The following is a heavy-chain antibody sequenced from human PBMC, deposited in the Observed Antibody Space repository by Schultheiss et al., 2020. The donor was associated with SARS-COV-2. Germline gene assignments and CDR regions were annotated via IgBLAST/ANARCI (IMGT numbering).Heavy chain of an antibody. J-gene: IGHJ5*02. D-gene: IGHD2-2*01. V-gene: IGHV1-2*06. CDR3: ATVPRIVVVPAGGWFDP. CDR2: INPNSGGT. CDR1: GYTFTGYY. Sequence: ASVKVSCKASGYTFTGYYMHWVRQAPGQGLEWMGRINPNSGGTNYAQKFQGRVTMTEDTSTDTAYMELSSLRSEDTAVYYCATVPRIVVVPAGGWFDPWGQGTLVTVSS.